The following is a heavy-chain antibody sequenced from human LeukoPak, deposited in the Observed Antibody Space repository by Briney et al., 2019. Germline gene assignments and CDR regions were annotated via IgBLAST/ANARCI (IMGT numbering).Heavy chain of an antibody. CDR3: ARDSGPLDT. CDR2: ISSSGGTT. D-gene: IGHD1-1*01. Sequence: GGSLRLSCAASGFTFRSYGMSWVRQAPGKGLEWVSSISSSGGTTYYADSVKGRFTISRDDSKNTLYLQMDSLRAEDAAVYYCARDSGPLDTWGQGALVTVSS. CDR1: GFTFRSYG. V-gene: IGHV3-23*01. J-gene: IGHJ5*02.